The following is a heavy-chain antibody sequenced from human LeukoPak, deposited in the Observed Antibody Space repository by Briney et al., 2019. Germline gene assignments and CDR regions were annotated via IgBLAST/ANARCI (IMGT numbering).Heavy chain of an antibody. CDR2: INHSGST. CDR1: GGSFSGYY. CDR3: ARGSYYDSSGSQTTGDT. J-gene: IGHJ3*02. V-gene: IGHV4-34*01. D-gene: IGHD3-22*01. Sequence: SETLSLTCAVYGGSFSGYYWSWIRQPPGNGLEWIGEINHSGSTNYNPPLKSRVTISVDTSKNQFSLKLSSVTAADTAVYYCARGSYYDSSGSQTTGDTWGQGTMVTVSS.